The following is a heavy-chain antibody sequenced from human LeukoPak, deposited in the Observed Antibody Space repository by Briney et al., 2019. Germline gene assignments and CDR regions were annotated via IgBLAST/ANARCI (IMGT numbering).Heavy chain of an antibody. CDR1: EFTFSSYS. CDR3: ARRGYHDYSGFDY. D-gene: IGHD1-26*01. Sequence: PGGALRLSCAGSEFTFSSYSMNWVRQAPGKGLEWVSSISGSSSDIYYADSVKGRFTISRDNAKNSLHLQMKSLRAEDTAVYYCARRGYHDYSGFDYWGQGTLVTVSS. V-gene: IGHV3-21*01. CDR2: ISGSSSDI. J-gene: IGHJ4*02.